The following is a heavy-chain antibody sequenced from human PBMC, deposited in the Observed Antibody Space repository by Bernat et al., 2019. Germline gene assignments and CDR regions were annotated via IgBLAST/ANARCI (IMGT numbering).Heavy chain of an antibody. CDR3: ARDRLVTGTTAGFDY. D-gene: IGHD6-19*01. V-gene: IGHV3-33*01. CDR2: IWYDGSNK. Sequence: QVQLVESGGGVVQPGRSLRLSCAGSGFTFSSYGMHWVRQAPGKGQEWGAVIWYDGSNKYYADSVKGRFTISRDNSKNTLYLQMNSLRAEDTAVYYCARDRLVTGTTAGFDYWGQGTLVTVSS. J-gene: IGHJ4*02. CDR1: GFTFSSYG.